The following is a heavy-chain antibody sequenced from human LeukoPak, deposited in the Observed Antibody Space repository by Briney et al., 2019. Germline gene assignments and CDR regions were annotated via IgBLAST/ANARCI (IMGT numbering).Heavy chain of an antibody. Sequence: AASVKVSCKASGGTFSSYAISWVRQAPGQGLEWMGRIIPILGIANYAQKFQGRVTITADKSTSTAYMELNSLRAEDTAVYYCAKLVVPAVRQDYWGQGTLVTVSS. D-gene: IGHD2-2*01. J-gene: IGHJ4*02. CDR1: GGTFSSYA. CDR3: AKLVVPAVRQDY. CDR2: IIPILGIA. V-gene: IGHV1-69*04.